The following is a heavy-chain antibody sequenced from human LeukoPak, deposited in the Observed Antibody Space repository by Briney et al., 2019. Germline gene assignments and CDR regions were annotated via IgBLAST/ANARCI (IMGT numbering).Heavy chain of an antibody. CDR3: ARAFTTVVAWDY. CDR1: GCTFTGYY. D-gene: IGHD4-23*01. V-gene: IGHV1-2*02. Sequence: ASVKVSCKASGCTFTGYYMHWVRQAPGQGLEWMGWINPNSGGTNYAQKFQGRVTMTRDTSISTAYMELSRLRSDDTAVYYGARAFTTVVAWDYWGQGTLVTVSS. J-gene: IGHJ4*02. CDR2: INPNSGGT.